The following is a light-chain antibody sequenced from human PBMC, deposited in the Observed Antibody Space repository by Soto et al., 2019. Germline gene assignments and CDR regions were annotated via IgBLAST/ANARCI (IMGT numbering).Light chain of an antibody. CDR1: SSDVGGFNY. J-gene: IGLJ2*01. CDR3: SSYSGSDNEEL. V-gene: IGLV2-8*01. CDR2: EVT. Sequence: QSVLTQPPSASGSPGQSVTISCTGTSSDVGGFNYVSWYQQHPGKAPKLLIYEVTERPSGVPDRFSGSKSGNTASLTVSGLQADDEADYYCSSYSGSDNEELFGGGTKLTVL.